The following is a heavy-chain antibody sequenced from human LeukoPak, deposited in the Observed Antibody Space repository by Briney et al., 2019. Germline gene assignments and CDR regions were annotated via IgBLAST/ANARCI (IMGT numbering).Heavy chain of an antibody. CDR2: IRYDGSNK. CDR1: GFTFSSYG. J-gene: IGHJ4*02. CDR3: ATSTPTYYDILTGYIKGYYFDY. Sequence: RLSCAXSGFTFSSYGMHWVRQAPVKGLEWVAFIRYDGSNKYYADSVKGRFTISRDNSKNTLYLQMNSLRAEDTAVYYCATSTPTYYDILTGYIKGYYFDYWGQGTLVTVSS. D-gene: IGHD3-9*01. V-gene: IGHV3-30*02.